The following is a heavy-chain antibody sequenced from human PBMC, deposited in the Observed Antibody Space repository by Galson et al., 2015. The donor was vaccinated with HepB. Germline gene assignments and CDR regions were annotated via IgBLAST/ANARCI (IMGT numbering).Heavy chain of an antibody. V-gene: IGHV3-7*03. J-gene: IGHJ4*02. CDR3: ARVTMVRGVIISLDY. CDR2: IKQDGSEK. Sequence: SLRLSCAASGFTFSSYWMSWVRQAPGKGLEWVANIKQDGSEKYYVDSVKGRFTISRDNAKNSLYLQMNSLRAEDTAVYYCARVTMVRGVIISLDYWGQGTLVTVSS. CDR1: GFTFSSYW. D-gene: IGHD3-10*01.